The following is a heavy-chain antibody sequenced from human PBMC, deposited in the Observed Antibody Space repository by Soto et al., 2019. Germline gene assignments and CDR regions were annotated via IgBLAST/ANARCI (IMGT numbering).Heavy chain of an antibody. CDR1: GYTFTGYY. CDR2: INPNSGGT. D-gene: IGHD3-9*01. Sequence: QVQLVQSGAEVKKPGASVKVSCKASGYTFTGYYMHWVRQAPGQGLEWMGWINPNSGGTNYAQKFQGWVTMTRDTSISTAYMELSRLRSDDTAVYYCARETGYYKHYYYYGMDVWGQGTTVTVSS. CDR3: ARETGYYKHYYYYGMDV. J-gene: IGHJ6*02. V-gene: IGHV1-2*04.